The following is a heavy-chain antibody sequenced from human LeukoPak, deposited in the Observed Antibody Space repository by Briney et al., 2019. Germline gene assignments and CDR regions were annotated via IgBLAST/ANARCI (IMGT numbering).Heavy chain of an antibody. D-gene: IGHD3-22*01. Sequence: GGSLRPSCAASGFSFYNYALNWVRQAPGKGLEWVSVIGGSGGGTYYADSVKGRFTIFRDSSKNTLYLQMNNLRAEDTAVYYCAKGADGSAYYFFDYWGQGALVTVSS. CDR2: IGGSGGGT. V-gene: IGHV3-23*01. CDR1: GFSFYNYA. CDR3: AKGADGSAYYFFDY. J-gene: IGHJ4*02.